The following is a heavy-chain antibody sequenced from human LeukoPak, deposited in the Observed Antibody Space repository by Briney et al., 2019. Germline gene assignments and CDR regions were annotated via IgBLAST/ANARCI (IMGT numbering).Heavy chain of an antibody. CDR3: ARGSLHSAYGFDY. V-gene: IGHV3-48*03. J-gene: IGHJ4*02. CDR2: SNSGSTI. CDR1: GXTFSSYE. Sequence: PGGSLRFSCAAYGXTFSSYEMNWVRQAPGKGLEWVSHSNSGSTIYYAGSVKGRFTIARDNAKNSVYLQMNSLRAEDTAVYYCARGSLHSAYGFDYWGQGTLVTVSS. D-gene: IGHD5-12*01.